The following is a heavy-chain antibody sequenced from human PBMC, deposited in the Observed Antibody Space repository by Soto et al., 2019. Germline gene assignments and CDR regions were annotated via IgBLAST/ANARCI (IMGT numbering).Heavy chain of an antibody. CDR2: IRSKAYGGTT. D-gene: IGHD6-13*01. V-gene: IGHV3-49*03. CDR3: TRVGISIAAAGIFGGNYYYYYGMDV. J-gene: IGHJ6*02. Sequence: PGGSLRLSCTASGFTFGDYAMSWFRQAPGKGLEWVGFIRSKAYGGTTEYAASVKGRFTISRDDSKSIAYLQMNSLKTEDTAVYYCTRVGISIAAAGIFGGNYYYYYGMDVLGQGTTVTVSS. CDR1: GFTFGDYA.